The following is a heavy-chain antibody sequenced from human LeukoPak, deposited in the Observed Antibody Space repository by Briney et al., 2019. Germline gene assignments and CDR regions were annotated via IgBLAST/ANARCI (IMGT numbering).Heavy chain of an antibody. CDR1: VDSITRTY. CDR2: VYNTKDT. Sequence: SEPLSLTCSLSVDSITRTYWSWMREPAGKALEWIGRVYNTKDTNYNSALESRVTMSIDTYKSQFSLKLSSMTDADTAVYYCGRHTGRVGGSTGDFDVWGRGTMVTVSS. CDR3: GRHTGRVGGSTGDFDV. D-gene: IGHD1-14*01. V-gene: IGHV4-4*07. J-gene: IGHJ2*01.